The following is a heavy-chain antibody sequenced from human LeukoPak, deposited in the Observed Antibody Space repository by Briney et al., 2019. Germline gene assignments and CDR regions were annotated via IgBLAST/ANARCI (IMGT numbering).Heavy chain of an antibody. J-gene: IGHJ4*02. CDR2: IYSGGST. CDR1: GFTVSSNY. D-gene: IGHD6-13*01. V-gene: IGHV3-66*01. CDR3: ARWYLRHYFDY. Sequence: GGPLRLSCAASGFTVSSNYMSWVRQAPGKGLEWVSVIYSGGSTYYADSVKGRFTISRDNSKNTLYLQMNSLRAEDTAVYYCARWYLRHYFDYWGQGTLVTVSS.